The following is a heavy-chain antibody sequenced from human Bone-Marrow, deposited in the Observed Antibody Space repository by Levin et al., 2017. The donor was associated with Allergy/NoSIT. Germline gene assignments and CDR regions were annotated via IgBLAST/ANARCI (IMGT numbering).Heavy chain of an antibody. CDR2: ISGSGGTT. V-gene: IGHV3-23*01. CDR1: GFTFSSYA. J-gene: IGHJ6*03. CDR3: AKDLKNGYDSFRFYYYYMDV. Sequence: HPGGSLRLSCEASGFTFSSYAMSWVRQAPEKGLEWVSTISGSGGTTYYADSVKGRFTISRDSSKNTLYLEMNSLRAEDTAVYYCAKDLKNGYDSFRFYYYYMDVWGKGTTVTVSS. D-gene: IGHD5-12*01.